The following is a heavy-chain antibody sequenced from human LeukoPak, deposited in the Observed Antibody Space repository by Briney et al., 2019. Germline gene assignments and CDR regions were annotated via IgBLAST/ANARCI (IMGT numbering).Heavy chain of an antibody. Sequence: ASVKVSCKASGYTFTSYYMHWVRQAPGQGLEWMGIINPSGGSTSYAQRFQGRVTMTRDTSISTAYMELSRLRSDDTAVYYCARDDSPGPGVDYWGQGTLVTVSS. D-gene: IGHD2-15*01. V-gene: IGHV1-46*01. J-gene: IGHJ4*02. CDR1: GYTFTSYY. CDR2: INPSGGST. CDR3: ARDDSPGPGVDY.